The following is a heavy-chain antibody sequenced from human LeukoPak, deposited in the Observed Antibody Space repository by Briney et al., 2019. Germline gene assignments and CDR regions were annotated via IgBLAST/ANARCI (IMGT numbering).Heavy chain of an antibody. D-gene: IGHD2-2*01. V-gene: IGHV2-5*01. CDR2: IYWNDDK. CDR3: ARRVCSSTSCPTFDY. CDR1: GFSLSTSGVG. Sequence: SGPTLVNPTQTLTLTCTFSGFSLSTSGVGVGWIRQPPGKALEWLALIYWNDDKRYSPSLKSRLTITKDTSKNQVVLTMTNMDPVDTATYYCARRVCSSTSCPTFDYWGLGTLVTVSS. J-gene: IGHJ4*02.